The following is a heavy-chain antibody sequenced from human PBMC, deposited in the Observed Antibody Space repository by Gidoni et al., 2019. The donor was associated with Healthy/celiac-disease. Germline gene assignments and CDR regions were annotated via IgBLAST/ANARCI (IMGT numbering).Heavy chain of an antibody. CDR2: ISGSGGST. V-gene: IGHV3-23*01. Sequence: EVPLLESGGGLVQPGGSLRLSCAASGFTFSSYAMSWVRQAQGKGLEWVSAISGSGGSTYYADSVKGRFTISRDNSKNTLYLQMNSLRAEDTVVYYCAKDLGVAVAEGLYDYWGQGTLVTVSS. J-gene: IGHJ4*02. CDR3: AKDLGVAVAEGLYDY. CDR1: GFTFSSYA. D-gene: IGHD6-19*01.